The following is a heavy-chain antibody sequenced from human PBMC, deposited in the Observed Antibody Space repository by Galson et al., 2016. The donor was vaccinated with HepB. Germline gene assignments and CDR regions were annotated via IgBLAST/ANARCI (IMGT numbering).Heavy chain of an antibody. Sequence: PALVNPTQTLTLTCTFSGFSLTTSGVGVGWIRQPPGQALEWLALLYWDDHKSYSPSLKSRLPITKGTSKNQVVLTMTNMDPVDTATYYCVHSGVTFSGLIRHNWFDSWGQGTLVSVSS. CDR2: LYWDDHK. J-gene: IGHJ5*01. V-gene: IGHV2-5*02. D-gene: IGHD3-16*01. CDR3: VHSGVTFSGLIRHNWFDS. CDR1: GFSLTTSGVG.